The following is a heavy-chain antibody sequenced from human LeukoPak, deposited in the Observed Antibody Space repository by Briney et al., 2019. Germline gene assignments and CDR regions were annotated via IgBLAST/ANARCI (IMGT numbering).Heavy chain of an antibody. CDR2: ISGSGGST. Sequence: GGSLRLSCAASGFTFSSYAMSWVRQAPGKGLEWVSAISGSGGSTYYADSVKGRFTISRDNSKNTLYLQMNSLRAEDTAVYYCAKWGADYYGSGSRMMYYYYYMDVWGKGTTVTISS. V-gene: IGHV3-23*01. J-gene: IGHJ6*03. D-gene: IGHD3-10*01. CDR1: GFTFSSYA. CDR3: AKWGADYYGSGSRMMYYYYYMDV.